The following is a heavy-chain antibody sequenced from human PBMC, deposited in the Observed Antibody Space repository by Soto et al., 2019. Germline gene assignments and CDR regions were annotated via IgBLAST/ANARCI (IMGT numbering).Heavy chain of an antibody. D-gene: IGHD1-1*01. V-gene: IGHV3-33*01. CDR3: ARGVDWNDIIDC. CDR2: IWYDGSNK. Sequence: QVQLVESGGGVVQPGRSLRLSCAASGFTFSSYGMHWVRQAPGKGLEWVAVIWYDGSNKYYADSVKGRFTISRDNSKNTLYLQMNSLRAEDTAVYYCARGVDWNDIIDCWGQGTLVTVSS. J-gene: IGHJ4*02. CDR1: GFTFSSYG.